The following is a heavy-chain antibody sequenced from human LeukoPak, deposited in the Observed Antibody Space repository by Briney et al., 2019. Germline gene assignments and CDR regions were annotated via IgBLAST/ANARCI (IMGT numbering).Heavy chain of an antibody. CDR3: ASGDNDPLFDY. J-gene: IGHJ4*02. D-gene: IGHD1-1*01. Sequence: SQTLSLTCTVSGGSISSGGYYWSWIRQHPGKGLEWIGSIYYSGSTNYNPSLQGRVTISLDTSRNQFSLKLSSVTAADTAVYYCASGDNDPLFDYWGQGTLVTVSS. CDR2: IYYSGST. CDR1: GGSISSGGYY. V-gene: IGHV4-31*03.